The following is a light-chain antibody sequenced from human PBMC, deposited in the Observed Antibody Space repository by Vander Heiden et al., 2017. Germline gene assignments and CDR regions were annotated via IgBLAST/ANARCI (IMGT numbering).Light chain of an antibody. V-gene: IGKV2-28*01. CDR2: LGS. J-gene: IGKJ1*01. Sequence: IVVTPSPLSLAVTPGEPASISCRSSQSRLHSNGYNYLDWYLQKPGQSPQLLIYLGSNRASGVPDRFSASVSGTDFTLKISRVEAEDVGVYYCMQALQTPPWTFGQGTKVEIK. CDR3: MQALQTPPWT. CDR1: QSRLHSNGYNY.